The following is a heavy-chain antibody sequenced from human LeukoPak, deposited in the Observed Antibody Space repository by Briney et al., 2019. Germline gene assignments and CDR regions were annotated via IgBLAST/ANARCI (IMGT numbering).Heavy chain of an antibody. J-gene: IGHJ4*02. Sequence: GGSLRLSCAASGFSVSSSYMSWVRQAPGQGLEWVSVIYSAGSMYYGDSVKGRFTISRDNAKNSLYLQMNSLRAEDTAVYYCARDGGHSTDLDYWGQGILVTVSS. CDR1: GFSVSSSY. D-gene: IGHD2-8*02. CDR3: ARDGGHSTDLDY. V-gene: IGHV3-53*01. CDR2: IYSAGSM.